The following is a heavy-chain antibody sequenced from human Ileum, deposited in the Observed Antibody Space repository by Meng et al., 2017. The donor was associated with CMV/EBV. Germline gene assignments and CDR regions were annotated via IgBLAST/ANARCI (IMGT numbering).Heavy chain of an antibody. V-gene: IGHV3-48*03. CDR1: GFTFRSYE. CDR2: ISTRGSNK. CDR3: ARVKSGMDV. Sequence: GESLKISCAASGFTFRSYEMNWVRQAPGKGLEWVSFISTRGSNKYYADSVKGRFTISRDNAKNSLYLQMNSLRVEDTAVYYCARVKSGMDVWGQGTTVTVSS. J-gene: IGHJ6*02.